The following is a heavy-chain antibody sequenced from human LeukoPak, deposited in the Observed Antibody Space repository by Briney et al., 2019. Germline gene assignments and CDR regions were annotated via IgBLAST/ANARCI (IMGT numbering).Heavy chain of an antibody. CDR1: GGSFSGYY. CDR3: ARDPSNYDILTGPSGGYYYYGMDV. V-gene: IGHV4-34*01. D-gene: IGHD3-9*01. CDR2: INHSGST. J-gene: IGHJ6*02. Sequence: SETLSLTCAVYGGSFSGYYWSWIRQPPGKGLEWIGEINHSGSTNYNPSLKSRVTISVDKSKNQFSLKLSSVTAADTAVYYCARDPSNYDILTGPSGGYYYYGMDVWGQGTTVTVSS.